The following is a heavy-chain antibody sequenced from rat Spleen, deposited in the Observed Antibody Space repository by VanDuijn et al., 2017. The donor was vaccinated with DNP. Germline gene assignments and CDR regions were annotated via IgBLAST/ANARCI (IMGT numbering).Heavy chain of an antibody. J-gene: IGHJ2*01. Sequence: EVKLVESGGGLVQPGRSLKLSCAASGFNFNDYWMGWVRQAPGKGLEWIGEINGDGSTMNYTPSLKDKFTISRDNAQNTLYLEMSKLGSEDTAIYYCARERLGVNYWGQGVMVTVSS. CDR2: INGDGSTM. CDR3: ARERLGVNY. CDR1: GFNFNDYW. V-gene: IGHV4-2*01. D-gene: IGHD4-5*01.